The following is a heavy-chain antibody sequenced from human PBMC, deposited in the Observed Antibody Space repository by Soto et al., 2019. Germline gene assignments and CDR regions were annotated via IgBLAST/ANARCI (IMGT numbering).Heavy chain of an antibody. J-gene: IGHJ6*02. V-gene: IGHV3-23*01. CDR3: AKRGDIVEVSRTFVGYGMDV. Sequence: EVQLLESGGALIQPGGSLRLSCADSGFTFRNYAMSWVRQAPGKGLEWVSRISGNGGDINYADSVKGRFTISRDNSKNTLYLQMNSLRAEDTAVYYCAKRGDIVEVSRTFVGYGMDVWGQGTTVTVSS. CDR1: GFTFRNYA. D-gene: IGHD2-2*01. CDR2: ISGNGGDI.